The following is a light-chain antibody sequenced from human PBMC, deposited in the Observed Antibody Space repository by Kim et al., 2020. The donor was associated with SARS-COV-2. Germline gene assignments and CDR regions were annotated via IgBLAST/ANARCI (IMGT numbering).Light chain of an antibody. Sequence: SYELTQPPSVSVAPGKTARITCGGNNIGSKSVYWYQQTSGQAPVLVVFDDSDRPSGIPERFSGSRSGNTATLTVIRVEAGDEADYYCQVWDTNSDHLVFGGGTQLTVL. CDR2: DDS. CDR3: QVWDTNSDHLV. CDR1: NIGSKS. V-gene: IGLV3-21*03. J-gene: IGLJ2*01.